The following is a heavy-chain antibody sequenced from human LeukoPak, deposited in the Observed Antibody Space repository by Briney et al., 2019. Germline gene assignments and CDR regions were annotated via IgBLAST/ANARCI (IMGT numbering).Heavy chain of an antibody. Sequence: PGRSLRLSCAASGFTDGMSWVRQAPGKGLEWGSAISGSGDNTFYADSVKGRFTISRDNSKNTLYLQMNSLSAEDTAVYYCASHFSSGSNNWLDPWGQGTLVTVSS. CDR2: ISGSGDNT. CDR1: GFTDG. CDR3: ASHFSSGSNNWLDP. D-gene: IGHD3-10*01. V-gene: IGHV3-23*01. J-gene: IGHJ5*02.